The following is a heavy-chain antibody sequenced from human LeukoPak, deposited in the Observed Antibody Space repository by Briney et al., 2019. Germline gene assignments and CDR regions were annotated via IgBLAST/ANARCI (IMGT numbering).Heavy chain of an antibody. V-gene: IGHV7-4-1*02. J-gene: IGHJ4*02. CDR3: ARGRLGVVALLDN. Sequence: GASVTVSCRSSGYTFSTHTLNWVRQAPGQGLEWMGWIHTNTGDPVYAQGFKGRFVFSLDTSVSTAYLEIRSLKSDDSAVYYCARGRLGVVALLDNWGQGTLVTVSS. D-gene: IGHD3-22*01. CDR2: IHTNTGDP. CDR1: GYTFSTHT.